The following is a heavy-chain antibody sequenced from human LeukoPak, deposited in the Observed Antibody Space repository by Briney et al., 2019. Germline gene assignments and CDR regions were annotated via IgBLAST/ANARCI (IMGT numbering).Heavy chain of an antibody. CDR1: GGSISSSSYY. Sequence: PSETLSLTCTVSGGSISSSSYYWGWIRQPPGKGLGWIGSIYYSGSTYYNPSLKSRVTISVDTSKNQFSLKLSSVTAADTAVYYCARDHYYDSSGHHPFDYWGQGTLVTVSS. D-gene: IGHD3-22*01. V-gene: IGHV4-39*07. CDR2: IYYSGST. CDR3: ARDHYYDSSGHHPFDY. J-gene: IGHJ4*02.